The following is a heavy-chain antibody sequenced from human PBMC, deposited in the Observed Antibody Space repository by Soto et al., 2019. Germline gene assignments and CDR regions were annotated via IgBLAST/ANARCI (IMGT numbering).Heavy chain of an antibody. J-gene: IGHJ5*02. CDR2: ISAYNGNT. D-gene: IGHD6-6*01. Sequence: GASVKVSCKASGYTFTSYGISWVRQAPGQGLEWMGWISAYNGNTNYAQKFQGRVTMTTDTSTSTAYMELRSLRSDDTAVYYCARSPVGQLAPPLDNWFDPWGQGTLVTVSS. CDR3: ARSPVGQLAPPLDNWFDP. V-gene: IGHV1-18*01. CDR1: GYTFTSYG.